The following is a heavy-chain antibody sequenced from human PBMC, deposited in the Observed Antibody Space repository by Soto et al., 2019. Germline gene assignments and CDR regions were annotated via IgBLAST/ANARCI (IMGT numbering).Heavy chain of an antibody. V-gene: IGHV1-18*01. Sequence: ASVKVSCKASGYTFTSYGISWVRQAPGQGLEWMGWISAYNGNTNYAQKLQGRVTMTTDTSTSTAYMELSSRRSEDPAVSYCGRASRLDLRPRWFAPWGQGTMVAVSS. D-gene: IGHD6-6*01. CDR3: GRASRLDLRPRWFAP. CDR1: GYTFTSYG. CDR2: ISAYNGNT. J-gene: IGHJ5*02.